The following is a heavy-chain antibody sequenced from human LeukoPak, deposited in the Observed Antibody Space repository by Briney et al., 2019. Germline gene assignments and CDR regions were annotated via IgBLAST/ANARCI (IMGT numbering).Heavy chain of an antibody. CDR1: GFTFISYA. V-gene: IGHV3-30*04. CDR2: ISFHGTDT. CDR3: ARVVATMDYYYYMDA. D-gene: IGHD5-12*01. J-gene: IGHJ6*03. Sequence: GTSLRLSCAASGFTFISYAIHWVRQAPGKGLEWVAVISFHGTDTFYADSVKGRFTISRDNSKNSLYLQMNSLRAEDTALYYCARVVATMDYYYYMDAWGKGTTVTVSS.